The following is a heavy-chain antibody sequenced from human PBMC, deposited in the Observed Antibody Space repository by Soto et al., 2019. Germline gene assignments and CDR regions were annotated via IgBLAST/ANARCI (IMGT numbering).Heavy chain of an antibody. J-gene: IGHJ4*02. V-gene: IGHV4-31*03. CDR2: IYYSGST. CDR3: ARGGIAAAAPPDY. D-gene: IGHD6-13*01. Sequence: QVQLQESGPGLVKPSQTLSLTCTVSGGSISSGGYYWSWIRQHPGKGLEWIGYIYYSGSTYYNPHLNSRVTXPXHXXKNRCSLTLSSVTAADTAVYYCARGGIAAAAPPDYWGQGTLVTVSS. CDR1: GGSISSGGYY.